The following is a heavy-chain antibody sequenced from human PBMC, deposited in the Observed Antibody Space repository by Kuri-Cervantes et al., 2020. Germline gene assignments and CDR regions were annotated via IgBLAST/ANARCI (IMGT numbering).Heavy chain of an antibody. D-gene: IGHD3-22*01. V-gene: IGHV5-51*01. Sequence: GGSLRLSCKGSGYSFINYWIGWVRQMPGKGLEWMGIIYPGDSDTRYSPSFQGQVTISADKSISTAYLQWSSLKASDTAMYYCARLAYYYDSSGAYYMDVWGKGTTVTVSS. CDR2: IYPGDSDT. J-gene: IGHJ6*03. CDR1: GYSFINYW. CDR3: ARLAYYYDSSGAYYMDV.